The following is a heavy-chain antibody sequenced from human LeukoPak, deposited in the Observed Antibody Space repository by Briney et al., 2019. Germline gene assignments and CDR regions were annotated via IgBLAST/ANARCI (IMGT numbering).Heavy chain of an antibody. J-gene: IGHJ6*03. V-gene: IGHV4-4*07. CDR1: GGSISSHY. D-gene: IGHD3-22*01. Sequence: SETLSLTCTVSGGSISSHYWSWIRQSAGKGLEWIGRIDASGSTRFNPSLKSRVTMSVDTSNNHFSLKLTSVTAADTAVYYCARNHYYYDTSAVGYYYYMDVWGKGTTVTISS. CDR3: ARNHYYYDTSAVGYYYYMDV. CDR2: IDASGST.